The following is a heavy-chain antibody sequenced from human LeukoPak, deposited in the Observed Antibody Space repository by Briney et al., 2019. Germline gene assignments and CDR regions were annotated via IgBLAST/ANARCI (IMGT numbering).Heavy chain of an antibody. CDR3: ATSGFSGYDHPS. J-gene: IGHJ5*02. Sequence: GGSLRLSCAASGFTFGSYSMAWVRLAPGKGLEWVSVIRGGADDTSYADSVKGRFTISRDNSKNTLFLQMDGLRVEDTAVYYCATSGFSGYDHPSWGQGTLVTVSS. CDR2: IRGGADDT. CDR1: GFTFGSYS. V-gene: IGHV3-23*01. D-gene: IGHD5-12*01.